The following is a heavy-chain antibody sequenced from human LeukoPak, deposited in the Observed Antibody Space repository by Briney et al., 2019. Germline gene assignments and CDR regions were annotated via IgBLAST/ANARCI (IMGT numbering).Heavy chain of an antibody. D-gene: IGHD2-2*01. CDR3: AKDQQLQPFHY. CDR2: IQFDGSDK. Sequence: GGSLRLSCAASGFIFSAYGMHWVRQAPGKGLEWVAFIQFDGSDKYYADSVKGRFTISRDNSKSTLYLQMNSLRPEDTSVYYCAKDQQLQPFHYWGQGTLVTVSS. CDR1: GFIFSAYG. J-gene: IGHJ4*02. V-gene: IGHV3-30*02.